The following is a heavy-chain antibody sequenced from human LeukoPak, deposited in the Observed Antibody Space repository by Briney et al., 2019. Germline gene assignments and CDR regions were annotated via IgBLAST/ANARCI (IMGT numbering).Heavy chain of an antibody. CDR3: ARAVVTSPRSAFDI. CDR1: GYTFTSYY. CDR2: INPSGGST. J-gene: IGHJ3*02. V-gene: IGHV1-46*01. D-gene: IGHD4-23*01. Sequence: ASVKVSCKASGYTFTSYYIHWVRQAPGQGLEWMGIINPSGGSTSYVQKFQGRVTMTRDMSTSTVYMELSSLRFEDTAVYYCARAVVTSPRSAFDIWGQGTMVTVSS.